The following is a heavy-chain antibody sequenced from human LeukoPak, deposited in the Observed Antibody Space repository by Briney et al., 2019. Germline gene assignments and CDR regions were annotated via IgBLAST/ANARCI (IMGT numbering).Heavy chain of an antibody. J-gene: IGHJ3*02. CDR3: ARVPQGYYGSGSYLGAFDI. Sequence: PGRSLRLSCAASGFTFSSYAMHRVRQAPGKGLEWVAVISYDGSNKYYADSVKGRFTISRDNSKNTLYLQMNSLRAEDTAVYYCARVPQGYYGSGSYLGAFDIWGQGTMVTVSS. D-gene: IGHD3-10*01. CDR2: ISYDGSNK. V-gene: IGHV3-30-3*01. CDR1: GFTFSSYA.